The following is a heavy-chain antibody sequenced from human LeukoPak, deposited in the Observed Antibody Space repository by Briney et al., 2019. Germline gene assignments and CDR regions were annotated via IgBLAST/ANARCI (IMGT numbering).Heavy chain of an antibody. CDR2: ISGRDGRL. Sequence: HPGGSLRLSCAASGFTFGDYAMSWVRQAPGKGLEWVSAISGRDGRLFYANSVKGRSTISRDNDKNTLYLQVNSLRAEDTAIYYCAKESPNGTPRMYYFDHWGQGTLVTVSS. V-gene: IGHV3-23*01. J-gene: IGHJ4*02. CDR3: AKESPNGTPRMYYFDH. CDR1: GFTFGDYA. D-gene: IGHD1-26*01.